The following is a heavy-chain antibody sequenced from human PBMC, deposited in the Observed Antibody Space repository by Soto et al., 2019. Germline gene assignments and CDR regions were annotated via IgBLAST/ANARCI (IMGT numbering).Heavy chain of an antibody. Sequence: PGEPLKISCKGSGYSFTSFWIGWVRQMPGKGLEWMGIIYPGDSDTRYSPSFQGQVTISADKSISTAYLQWSSLKASDTAMYYCARLLDGYNELSYYYGMDVWGQGTTVTVSS. CDR1: GYSFTSFW. V-gene: IGHV5-51*01. J-gene: IGHJ6*02. CDR2: IYPGDSDT. D-gene: IGHD5-12*01. CDR3: ARLLDGYNELSYYYGMDV.